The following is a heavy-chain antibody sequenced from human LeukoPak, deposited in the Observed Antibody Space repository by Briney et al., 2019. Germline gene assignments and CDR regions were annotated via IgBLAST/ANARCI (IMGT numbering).Heavy chain of an antibody. CDR3: AGSIYYGMDV. J-gene: IGHJ6*02. V-gene: IGHV4-59*01. Sequence: PSETLSLTCTVSGGSISSYYWSWIRQPPGKGLEWIGYIYYSGSTNYNPSLKSRVTISVDTSKNQFSLKLSSVTAADTAVYYCAGSIYYGMDVWGQGTTVTVCS. CDR1: GGSISSYY. CDR2: IYYSGST.